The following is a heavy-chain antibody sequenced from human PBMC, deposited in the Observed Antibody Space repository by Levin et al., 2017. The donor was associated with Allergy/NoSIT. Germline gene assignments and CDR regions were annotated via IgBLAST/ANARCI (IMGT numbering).Heavy chain of an antibody. D-gene: IGHD3-16*01. J-gene: IGHJ4*02. CDR3: ARGIGGVQLAFY. CDR2: IYHSGST. V-gene: IGHV4-4*02. CDR1: GGSISSSNW. Sequence: GSLRLSCAVSGGSISSSNWWSWVRQPPGKGLEWIGEIYHSGSTNYNPSLKSRVTISVDKSKNQFSLKLSSVTAADTAVYYCARGIGGVQLAFYWGQGTLVTVSS.